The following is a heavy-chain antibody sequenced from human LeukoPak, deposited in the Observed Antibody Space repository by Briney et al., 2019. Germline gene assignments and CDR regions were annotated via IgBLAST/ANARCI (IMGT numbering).Heavy chain of an antibody. D-gene: IGHD3-9*01. CDR1: GGSISSYY. J-gene: IGHJ6*03. V-gene: IGHV4-59*12. Sequence: SETLSLTCTVSGGSISSYYWSWIRQPPGKGLEWIGYIYYSGSTNYNPSLKSRVTISVDTSKNQFSLKLSSVTAADTAVYYCARDRRYFDWLLRDYYYYYMDVWGKGTTVTISS. CDR2: IYYSGST. CDR3: ARDRRYFDWLLRDYYYYYMDV.